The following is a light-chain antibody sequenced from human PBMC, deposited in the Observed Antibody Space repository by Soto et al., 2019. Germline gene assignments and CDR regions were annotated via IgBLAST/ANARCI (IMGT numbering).Light chain of an antibody. CDR1: RTVHSK. CDR3: QQYGSSPG. J-gene: IGKJ5*01. V-gene: IGKV3-20*01. Sequence: EIVMTQSPATVSLSPGDRVTLSCRASRTVHSKVAWYQQKPGQAPTLQIYGASSRATGIPDRFSGGGSGTDFTLTISRMAPEDFAVYYCQQYGSSPGFGQGTRLEIK. CDR2: GAS.